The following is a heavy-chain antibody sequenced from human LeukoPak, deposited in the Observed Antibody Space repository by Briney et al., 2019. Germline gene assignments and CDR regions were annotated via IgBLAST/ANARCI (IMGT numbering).Heavy chain of an antibody. CDR2: ISSSSSYI. CDR1: GFTFSSYS. Sequence: MSGGSLRLSCAASGFTFSSYSMNWVRQAPGKGLEWVSSISSSSSYIYYADSVKGRFTISRDNAKNSLYLQMNSLRAEDTAVYYCAQDRKVAATYYYYGMDVWGQGTTVTVSS. CDR3: AQDRKVAATYYYYGMDV. D-gene: IGHD6-19*01. J-gene: IGHJ6*02. V-gene: IGHV3-21*01.